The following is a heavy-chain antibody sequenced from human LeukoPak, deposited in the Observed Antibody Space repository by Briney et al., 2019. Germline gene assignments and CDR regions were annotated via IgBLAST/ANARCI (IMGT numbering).Heavy chain of an antibody. CDR1: GFTFDDYA. D-gene: IGHD3-16*01. CDR2: ISWNSGSI. J-gene: IGHJ4*02. CDR3: AKEGEGNFDY. Sequence: PGGSLRLSCAASGFTFDDYAMHWVRQAPGKGLEWVSGISWNSGSIGYADSVKGRFTISRDNSKNTLYLQMNSLRAEDTAVYYCAKEGEGNFDYWGQGTLVTVSS. V-gene: IGHV3-9*01.